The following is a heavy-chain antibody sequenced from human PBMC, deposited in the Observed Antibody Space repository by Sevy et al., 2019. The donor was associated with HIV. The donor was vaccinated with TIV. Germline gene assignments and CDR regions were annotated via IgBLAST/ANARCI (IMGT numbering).Heavy chain of an antibody. D-gene: IGHD2-8*01. CDR3: INNRGFCTNGVCGEYFDY. J-gene: IGHJ4*02. V-gene: IGHV3-15*01. CDR2: IKSKTDGETT. Sequence: GGSLRLSCAASGFTFRDAWMTWVRQAPGKGLEWVGRIKSKTDGETTDYATPVKGRFTISRDDSKNTLYLQMNSLKTXDTALYYCINNRGFCTNGVCGEYFDYXGQGTLVTVSS. CDR1: GFTFRDAW.